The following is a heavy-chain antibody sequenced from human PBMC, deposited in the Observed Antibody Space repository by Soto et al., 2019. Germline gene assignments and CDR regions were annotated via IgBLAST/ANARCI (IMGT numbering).Heavy chain of an antibody. Sequence: SETLSLTCTVSGGSISSGGYYWSWIRQHPGKGLEWIGYIYYSGSTYYNPSLKSRVTISVDTSKNQFSLKLSSVTAADTAVYYCARETTPYYDILTGYYYSPGVLDYWGQGTLVTVSS. V-gene: IGHV4-31*03. D-gene: IGHD3-9*01. J-gene: IGHJ4*02. CDR2: IYYSGST. CDR1: GGSISSGGYY. CDR3: ARETTPYYDILTGYYYSPGVLDY.